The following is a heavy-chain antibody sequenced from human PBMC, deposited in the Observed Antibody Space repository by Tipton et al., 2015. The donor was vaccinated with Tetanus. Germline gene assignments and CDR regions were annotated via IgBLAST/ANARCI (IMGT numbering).Heavy chain of an antibody. D-gene: IGHD2-15*01. V-gene: IGHV3-33*01. CDR1: GFIFSSYG. J-gene: IGHJ4*02. CDR2: SWYDGTDK. CDR3: AREADCGGGSCFSGDFDN. Sequence: SLRLSCAASGFIFSSYGIHWVRQAPGKGLELVAVSWYDGTDKYYSDSVKDRFTISRVNSKNTLYLQMNSLRAEDTAVFYCAREADCGGGSCFSGDFDNWGQGAQVSVSS.